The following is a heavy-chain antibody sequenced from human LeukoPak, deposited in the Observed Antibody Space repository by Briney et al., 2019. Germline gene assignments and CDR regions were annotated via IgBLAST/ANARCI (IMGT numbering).Heavy chain of an antibody. Sequence: GESLKISCKGSGFSFTNHWIGWVRQMPGKGLEWMGIIYPRDSDTKYNPSFQGQVSISADKSTSTAYLQWSSLQASGTAIYFCARSHSSTLTWFDPWGQGTLVTVSS. CDR1: GFSFTNHW. V-gene: IGHV5-51*01. CDR3: ARSHSSTLTWFDP. CDR2: IYPRDSDT. J-gene: IGHJ5*02.